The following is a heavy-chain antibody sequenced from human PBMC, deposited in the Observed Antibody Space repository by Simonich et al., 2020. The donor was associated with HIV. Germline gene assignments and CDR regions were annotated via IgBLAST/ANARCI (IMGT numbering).Heavy chain of an antibody. CDR1: GGSISSSSYY. Sequence: QLQLQESGPGLVKPSETLSLTCTVSGGSISSSSYYWGWIRQPPGKGLQWIGSIYYSGSTYSRPSLKSRVTISVDTSKIQFYLKLSSVTAADTAVYYCARHRISRIVVAPTGHWFDPWGQGTLVTVSS. D-gene: IGHD3-22*01. CDR3: ARHRISRIVVAPTGHWFDP. CDR2: IYYSGST. V-gene: IGHV4-39*01. J-gene: IGHJ5*02.